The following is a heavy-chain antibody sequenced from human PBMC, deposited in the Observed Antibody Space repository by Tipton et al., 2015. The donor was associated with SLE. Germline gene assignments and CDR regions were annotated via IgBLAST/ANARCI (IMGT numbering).Heavy chain of an antibody. CDR2: IYYTGST. J-gene: IGHJ2*01. D-gene: IGHD3-10*01. CDR3: ARTYYSVTVRDACYFDL. Sequence: GLVKPSETLSLTCTVSGVSISTSSYYWGWFRQPPGKGLEWIGSIYYTGSTNYNPSLKSRVTISVDTSKNQFSLKLSSVTAADTAVYYCARTYYSVTVRDACYFDLWGRGTLVTVSS. CDR1: GVSISTSSYY. V-gene: IGHV4-39*07.